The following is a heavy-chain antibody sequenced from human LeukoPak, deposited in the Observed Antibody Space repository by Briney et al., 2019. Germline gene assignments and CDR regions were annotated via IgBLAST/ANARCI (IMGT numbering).Heavy chain of an antibody. V-gene: IGHV1-69*04. J-gene: IGHJ4*02. D-gene: IGHD3-3*01. Sequence: SVNVSCKASGVTFSIYAISWVRHAPGQGQEWMGRIIPILGIANYAQKFQGRVTITADKSTSTAYMELSSLRSEDTAVYYCARGIETDRVRYDFWSGAFDYWGQGTLVTVSS. CDR3: ARGIETDRVRYDFWSGAFDY. CDR1: GVTFSIYA. CDR2: IIPILGIA.